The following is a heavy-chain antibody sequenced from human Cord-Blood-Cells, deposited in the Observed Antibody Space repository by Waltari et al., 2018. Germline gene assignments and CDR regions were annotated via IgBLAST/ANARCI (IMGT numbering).Heavy chain of an antibody. CDR3: AREAGSSPKMGWFDP. V-gene: IGHV4-38-2*02. J-gene: IGHJ5*02. CDR2: IYHSGST. CDR1: GYSISSGYY. D-gene: IGHD2-2*01. Sequence: QVQLQESGPGLVKPSETLSLTCTVSGYSISSGYYGGWIRQPPGKGLEWIGSIYHSGSTAHNPSLKSRVTISVDTSKNQFSLKLSSVTAADTAVYYCAREAGSSPKMGWFDPWGQGTLVTVSS.